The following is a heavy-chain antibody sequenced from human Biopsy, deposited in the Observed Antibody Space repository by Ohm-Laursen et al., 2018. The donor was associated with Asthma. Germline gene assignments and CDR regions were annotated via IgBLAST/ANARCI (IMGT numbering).Heavy chain of an antibody. CDR1: GGTFNTYV. D-gene: IGHD2-2*01. Sequence: FSVKVSCKSLGGTFNTYVIGWVRQAPGQGLEWMGGINSVFGTTTYPQKFQDRVTITADDSTSTVYMELSSLRSEDTAVYYCAREAGSCISRTCYSLDFWGQGTLVTVSS. V-gene: IGHV1-69*01. CDR2: INSVFGTT. J-gene: IGHJ4*02. CDR3: AREAGSCISRTCYSLDF.